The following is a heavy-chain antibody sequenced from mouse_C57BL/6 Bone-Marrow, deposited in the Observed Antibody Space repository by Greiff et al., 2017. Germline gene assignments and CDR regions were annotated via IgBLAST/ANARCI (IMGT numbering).Heavy chain of an antibody. CDR3: ARRSYWYFDV. CDR2: VYPGSGNT. Sequence: QVHVKQSGAELVRPGASVKLSCKASGYTFTDYYINWVKQRPGQGLEWIARVYPGSGNTYYNEKFKGKATLTAEKSSSTAYMQLSSLTSEDSAVYVCARRSYWYFDVWGTGTTVTVSS. CDR1: GYTFTDYY. V-gene: IGHV1-76*01. J-gene: IGHJ1*03.